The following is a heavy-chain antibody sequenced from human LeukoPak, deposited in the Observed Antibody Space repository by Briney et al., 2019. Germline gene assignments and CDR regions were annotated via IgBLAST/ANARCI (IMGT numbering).Heavy chain of an antibody. V-gene: IGHV3-7*01. CDR2: IKQDGSEK. J-gene: IGHJ4*02. Sequence: GGSLRLSCAASGFTFSSYWMSWVRQAPGKGLEWVANIKQDGSEKYYVDSVKGRFTISRDNAKNSLYLQMNSLRAEDTAVYYCAAFTYYQVLTGYKAGSADYWGQGTLVTVSS. CDR3: AAFTYYQVLTGYKAGSADY. D-gene: IGHD3-9*01. CDR1: GFTFSSYW.